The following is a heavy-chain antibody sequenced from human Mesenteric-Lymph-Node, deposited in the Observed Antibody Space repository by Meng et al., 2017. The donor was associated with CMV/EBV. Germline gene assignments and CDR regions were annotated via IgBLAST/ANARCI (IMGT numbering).Heavy chain of an antibody. Sequence: VQFPQLSAGLVKPSDTLSVTFAVSCGSFSGYYRNWILQSPEKGLEWIGEINHSGSTTYSPSFTSRIIISVDTSTNQISLNMISVTAADTAVYYCARGSSYDILTGYFDYWGQGALVTVSS. CDR3: ARGSSYDILTGYFDY. CDR2: INHSGST. CDR1: CGSFSGYY. V-gene: IGHV4-34*01. J-gene: IGHJ4*02. D-gene: IGHD3-9*01.